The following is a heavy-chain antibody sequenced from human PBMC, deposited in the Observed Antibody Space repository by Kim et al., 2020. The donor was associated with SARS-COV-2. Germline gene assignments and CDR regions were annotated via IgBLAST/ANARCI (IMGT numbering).Heavy chain of an antibody. V-gene: IGHV3-30*18. Sequence: GGSLRLSCAASGFTFSSYGMHWVRQAPGKGLEWVAVISYDGSNKYYADSVKGRFTISRDNSKNTLYLQMNSLRAEDTAVYYCANSLTYSNNAFDIWGQGTMVTVSS. CDR1: GFTFSSYG. J-gene: IGHJ3*02. CDR3: ANSLTYSNNAFDI. CDR2: ISYDGSNK. D-gene: IGHD4-4*01.